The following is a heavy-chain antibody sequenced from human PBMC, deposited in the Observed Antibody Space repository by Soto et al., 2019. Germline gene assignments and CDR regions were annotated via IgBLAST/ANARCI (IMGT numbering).Heavy chain of an antibody. CDR2: ITVSNGNT. CDR1: GYTFSTYG. V-gene: IGHV1-18*04. J-gene: IGHJ4*02. D-gene: IGHD5-18*01. CDR3: ARSYSYGSYWYFAD. Sequence: QGQLVQSGAEVKKPGASVKVSCKASGYTFSTYGVSWVRQAPGQGLEWMGWITVSNGNTNYIDNLQGRVTMTTDTSTNTAYMELWRLRSDDTAVYYCARSYSYGSYWYFADWGQGTLVIVSS.